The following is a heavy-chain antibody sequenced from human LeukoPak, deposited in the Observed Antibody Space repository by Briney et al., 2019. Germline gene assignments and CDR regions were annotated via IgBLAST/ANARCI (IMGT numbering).Heavy chain of an antibody. CDR3: ATDIMGYYGSGSYYKGDY. CDR1: GYTLTELS. CDR2: FDPEDGET. D-gene: IGHD3-10*01. V-gene: IGHV1-24*01. Sequence: GASVKVSCKVSGYTLTELSMHWVRQAPGKGLEWMGGFDPEDGETIYAQKFQGRVTMTEDTSTDTAYMELSSLRSEDTAVYYCATDIMGYYGSGSYYKGDYWGQGTLVTVSS. J-gene: IGHJ4*02.